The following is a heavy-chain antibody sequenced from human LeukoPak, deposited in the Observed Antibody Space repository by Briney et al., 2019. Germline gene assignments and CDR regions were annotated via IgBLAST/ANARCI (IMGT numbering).Heavy chain of an antibody. D-gene: IGHD6-19*01. CDR2: IESDGTKE. CDR3: AKEGSGWYYLDY. J-gene: IGHJ4*02. CDR1: GFRFSSYD. V-gene: IGHV3-30*02. Sequence: GGSLRLSCAASGFRFSSYDIHWVRQAPGKGLEWVTFIESDGTKEYYADSVKGRFTISRDNSKNTLYVQMNTLRAEDTAVYYCAKEGSGWYYLDYWGRETGVTVSS.